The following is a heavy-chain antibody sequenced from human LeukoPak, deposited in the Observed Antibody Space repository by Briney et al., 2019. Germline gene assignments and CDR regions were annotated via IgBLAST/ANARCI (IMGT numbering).Heavy chain of an antibody. V-gene: IGHV4-4*07. CDR1: GGSISSYY. CDR2: IYTSGST. J-gene: IGHJ4*02. CDR3: AGGPTTVTTEYFDY. Sequence: SETLSLTCTVSGGSISSYYWSWIRQPAGKGLEWIGRIYTSGSTNYNPSLKSRVTMSVDTSKNQFSLKLSSVTAADTAVYYCAGGPTTVTTEYFDYWGQGTLVTVSS. D-gene: IGHD4-17*01.